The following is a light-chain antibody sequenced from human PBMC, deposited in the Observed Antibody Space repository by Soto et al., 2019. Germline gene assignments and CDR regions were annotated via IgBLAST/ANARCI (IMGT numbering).Light chain of an antibody. CDR3: MQVTHFPWT. Sequence: DIVMTQTPLSSPVTLGQPASISCRSSQSLIHSDGTTYLSWFRERPGQPPRLLIYKISNRLSGVPDRFSGSEAWTDFTLKISRVEAEDVGVYYCMQVTHFPWTFGQGTKVKVK. V-gene: IGKV2-24*01. CDR1: QSLIHSDGTTY. J-gene: IGKJ1*01. CDR2: KIS.